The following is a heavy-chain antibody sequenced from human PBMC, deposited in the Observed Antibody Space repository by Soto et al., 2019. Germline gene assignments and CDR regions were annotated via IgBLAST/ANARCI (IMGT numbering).Heavy chain of an antibody. CDR3: XXXXSTSWRESDY. V-gene: IGHV3-23*01. J-gene: IGHJ4*02. D-gene: IGHD6-6*01. Sequence: EVQLLESGGALVQPGGSLRLSCAASGITFATFAMSWVRQAPGKGLEWVSXXNXXXXXXXHADSVKGRFSISRDNSKXXXXXXXXXXXXXXXXXXXXXXXXSTSWRESDYWGQGTLVTVSS. CDR2: XNXXXXXX. CDR1: GITFATFA.